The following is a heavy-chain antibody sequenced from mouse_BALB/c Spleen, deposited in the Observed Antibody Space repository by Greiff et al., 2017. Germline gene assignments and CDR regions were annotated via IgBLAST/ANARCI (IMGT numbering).Heavy chain of an antibody. V-gene: IGHV1-7*01. CDR3: ARSFPTVRYAMDY. Sequence: QVQLQQSGAELAKPGASVKMSCKASGYTFTSYWMHWVKQRPGQGLEWIGYINPSTGYTEYNQKFKDKATLTADKSSSTAYMQLSSLTSEDSAVYDCARSFPTVRYAMDYWGQGTSVTVSS. J-gene: IGHJ4*01. D-gene: IGHD1-1*01. CDR1: GYTFTSYW. CDR2: INPSTGYT.